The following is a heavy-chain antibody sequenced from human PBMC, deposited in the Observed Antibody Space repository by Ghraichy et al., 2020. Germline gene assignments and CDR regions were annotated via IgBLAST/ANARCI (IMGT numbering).Heavy chain of an antibody. CDR1: GFTFSSYS. V-gene: IGHV3-21*01. CDR2: ISSSSSYK. D-gene: IGHD3-10*01. Sequence: GGSLRLSCAASGFTFSSYSMNWVRQAPGKGLEWVSSISSSSSYKYFADSVKGRFTISRDNAKNSLYLQMNSLRAEDTAVYYCAREDRDNQDSGSYYRGDVWGQGTTVTVSS. J-gene: IGHJ6*02. CDR3: AREDRDNQDSGSYYRGDV.